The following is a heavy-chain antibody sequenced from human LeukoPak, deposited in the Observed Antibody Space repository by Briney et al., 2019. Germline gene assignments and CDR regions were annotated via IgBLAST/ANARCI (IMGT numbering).Heavy chain of an antibody. CDR3: ARDTRGYYYGSGRAFHAFDI. V-gene: IGHV3-48*01. Sequence: GGSLRLSCAASGFTFSSYGMSWVRQAPGKGLEWVSYISSSSSTIYYADSVKGRFTISRDNAKNSLYLQMNSLRAEDTAVYYCARDTRGYYYGSGRAFHAFDIWGQGTMVTVSS. D-gene: IGHD3-10*01. CDR2: ISSSSSTI. J-gene: IGHJ3*02. CDR1: GFTFSSYG.